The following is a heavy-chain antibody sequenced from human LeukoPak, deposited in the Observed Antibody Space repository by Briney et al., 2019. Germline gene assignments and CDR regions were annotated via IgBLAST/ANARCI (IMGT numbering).Heavy chain of an antibody. J-gene: IGHJ4*02. CDR3: ARGIAVAGTPGY. Sequence: SVKVSCKXSGYTFTGYYMHWVRQAPGQGLEWMGRINPNSGGTNYAQKFQGRVTMTRDTSISTAYMELSRLRSDDTAVYYCARGIAVAGTPGYWGQGTLVTVSS. CDR2: INPNSGGT. D-gene: IGHD6-19*01. V-gene: IGHV1-2*06. CDR1: GYTFTGYY.